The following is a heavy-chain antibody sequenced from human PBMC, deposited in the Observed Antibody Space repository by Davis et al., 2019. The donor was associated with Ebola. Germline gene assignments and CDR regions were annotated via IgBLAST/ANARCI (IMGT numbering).Heavy chain of an antibody. CDR1: GFTFSSYG. CDR3: AKDTWSGYYPYYYGMDV. J-gene: IGHJ6*02. CDR2: ISYDGSNK. Sequence: GGSLRLSCAASGFTFSSYGMHWVRQAPGKGLEWVAVISYDGSNKYYADSVKGRFTISRDNSKNTLYLQMNSLRAEDTAVYYCAKDTWSGYYPYYYGMDVWGQGTTVTVSS. V-gene: IGHV3-30*18. D-gene: IGHD3-3*01.